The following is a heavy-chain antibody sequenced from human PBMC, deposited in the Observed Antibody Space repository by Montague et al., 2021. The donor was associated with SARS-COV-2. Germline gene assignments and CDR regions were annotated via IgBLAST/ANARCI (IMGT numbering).Heavy chain of an antibody. V-gene: IGHV4-59*01. Sequence: SETLSLTCTVSGGSISSYHWSWIRQPPGKGLEWIGYIYYSGSTNYNPSLKSRVTISVDTSKNQFSLKLSSVTAADTAVYYCARRSLGYCSGGSCYSGYDYWGQGTLVTVSS. J-gene: IGHJ4*02. CDR1: GGSISSYH. D-gene: IGHD2-15*01. CDR3: ARRSLGYCSGGSCYSGYDY. CDR2: IYYSGST.